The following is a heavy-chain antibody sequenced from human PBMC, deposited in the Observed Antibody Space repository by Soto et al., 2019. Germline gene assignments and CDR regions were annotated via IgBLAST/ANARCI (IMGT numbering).Heavy chain of an antibody. D-gene: IGHD3-10*01. Sequence: SETLSLTCTVFGGSISSVIHYWGWIRQPPGKGLEWIGTIYYSGNTYYNPSLRSRVTISMDTSTNQFSLRLTSVTAADTAVYYCARHTDCGSGSSCLGSDNMDTDAFDIWGQGTMVT. V-gene: IGHV4-39*01. CDR2: IYYSGNT. J-gene: IGHJ3*02. CDR1: GGSISSVIHY. CDR3: ARHTDCGSGSSCLGSDNMDTDAFDI.